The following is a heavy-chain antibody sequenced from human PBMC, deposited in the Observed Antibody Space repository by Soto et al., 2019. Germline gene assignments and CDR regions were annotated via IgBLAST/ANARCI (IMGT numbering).Heavy chain of an antibody. CDR2: INHTGGT. CDR3: ATRITVFGLLIPPFDP. V-gene: IGHV4-34*01. Sequence: SETLSLTCAVYGGSVNGYYWNWIRQPPGKGLEWIGEINHTGGTHYNPSLRSRVTMSVDTSKNQFSLRLSSVTAAETAIYYCATRITVFGLLIPPFDPWGQGTQVTVSS. J-gene: IGHJ5*02. D-gene: IGHD3-3*01. CDR1: GGSVNGYY.